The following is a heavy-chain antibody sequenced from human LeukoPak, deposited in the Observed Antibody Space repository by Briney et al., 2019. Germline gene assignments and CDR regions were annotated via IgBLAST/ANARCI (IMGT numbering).Heavy chain of an antibody. D-gene: IGHD2-2*01. V-gene: IGHV3-7*01. Sequence: TGGSLRLSCAASGFTFSSYWMSWVRQAPGKGLEWVANIKQDGSEKYYVDSVKGRFTISRDNAKNSLYLQMNSLRAEDTAVYYCARGGVPAAIMDAFDIWGQGTMVTVSS. J-gene: IGHJ3*02. CDR1: GFTFSSYW. CDR2: IKQDGSEK. CDR3: ARGGVPAAIMDAFDI.